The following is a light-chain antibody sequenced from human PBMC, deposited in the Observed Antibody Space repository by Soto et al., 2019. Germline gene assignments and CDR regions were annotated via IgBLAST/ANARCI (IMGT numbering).Light chain of an antibody. CDR2: DVS. CDR3: QQYNSFLIT. J-gene: IGKJ5*01. Sequence: IQITQSPATLSASVGDRVTITCRASQSLSNWLAWYQQKPGKAPKLLIFDVSSLESGVPSRFSGSGSGTEFTLTISSLQPDDFATYYCQQYNSFLITFGQGTRLEIK. CDR1: QSLSNW. V-gene: IGKV1-5*01.